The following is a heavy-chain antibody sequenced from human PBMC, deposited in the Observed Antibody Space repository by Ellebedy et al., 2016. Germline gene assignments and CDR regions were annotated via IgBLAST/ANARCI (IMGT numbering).Heavy chain of an antibody. Sequence: ASVKVSXXASGYTFTGYYMHWVRQAPGQGLEWMGWINPNSGGTNYAQKFQGRVTMTRDTSISTAYMELSRLRSDDTAVYYCARAPQWLTADAFDIWGQGTMVTVSS. J-gene: IGHJ3*02. CDR2: INPNSGGT. CDR1: GYTFTGYY. CDR3: ARAPQWLTADAFDI. D-gene: IGHD6-19*01. V-gene: IGHV1-2*02.